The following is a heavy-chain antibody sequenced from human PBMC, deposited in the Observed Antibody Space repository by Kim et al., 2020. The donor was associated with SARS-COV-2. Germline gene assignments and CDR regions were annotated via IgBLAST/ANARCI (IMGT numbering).Heavy chain of an antibody. J-gene: IGHJ4*02. V-gene: IGHV3-30*18. CDR3: AKEGRDGYNLEFFFDY. D-gene: IGHD5-12*01. CDR2: ISYDGSNK. CDR1: GFTFSSYG. Sequence: GGSLRLSCAASGFTFSSYGMHWVRQAPGKGLEWVAVISYDGSNKYYADSVKGRFTISRDNSKNTLYLQMNSLRAEDTAVYYCAKEGRDGYNLEFFFDYWGQGTLVTVSS.